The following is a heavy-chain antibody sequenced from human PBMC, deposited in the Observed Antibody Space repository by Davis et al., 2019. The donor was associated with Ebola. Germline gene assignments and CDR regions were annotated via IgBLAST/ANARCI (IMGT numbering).Heavy chain of an antibody. CDR1: GDSVSSYY. J-gene: IGHJ4*02. CDR3: AKNTTSWGFDS. D-gene: IGHD2/OR15-2a*01. Sequence: PSETLSLTCTVSGDSVSSYYCSWIRQPPGKGLEWIGNIYYTGGATYNPSLKSRVTISVDTSTKQFSLKLDSVTAADTAVYYCAKNTTSWGFDSWGQGTLVTVSS. CDR2: IYYTGGA. V-gene: IGHV4-59*02.